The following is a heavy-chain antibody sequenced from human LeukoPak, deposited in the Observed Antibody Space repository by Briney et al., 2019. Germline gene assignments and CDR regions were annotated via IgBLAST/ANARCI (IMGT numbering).Heavy chain of an antibody. J-gene: IGHJ6*01. CDR2: ISNSSSHI. Sequence: GGSLRLSCAASGFTFSSYSMNWVRQAPGKGLEGVSSISNSSSHIYYADSVKGRFTISRDNAQNSLYLQLNSLRAEDTAVYYCARPPPGEYSNFLPVDXXXXXXXXXXXSXSASAPTYG. CDR1: GFTFSSYS. CDR3: ARPPPGEYSNFLPVDXXXXXXXXXXXSXSASAPTYG. V-gene: IGHV3-21*01. D-gene: IGHD6-6*01.